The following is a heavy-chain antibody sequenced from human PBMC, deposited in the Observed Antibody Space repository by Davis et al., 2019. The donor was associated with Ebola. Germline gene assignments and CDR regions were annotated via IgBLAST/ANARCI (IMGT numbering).Heavy chain of an antibody. J-gene: IGHJ4*02. CDR2: ISAYNGNT. CDR3: AAGSSGYYY. CDR1: GYTFTNYG. V-gene: IGHV1-18*01. Sequence: ASVKVSCKASGYTFTNYGISWVRQAPGQGLEWMGWISAYNGNTNYAQKFQERVTITRDMSTSTAYMELSSLRSEDTAVYYCAAGSSGYYYWGQGTLVTVSS. D-gene: IGHD3-22*01.